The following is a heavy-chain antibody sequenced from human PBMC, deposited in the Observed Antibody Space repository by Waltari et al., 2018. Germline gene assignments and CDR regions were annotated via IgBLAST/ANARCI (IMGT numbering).Heavy chain of an antibody. J-gene: IGHJ5*02. V-gene: IGHV4-34*01. CDR2: INHSGST. D-gene: IGHD6-6*01. CDR3: ARGWGQLRPNHWFDP. CDR1: GGSFSGYY. Sequence: QVQLQQWGAGLLKPSEPLSLTCAVYGGSFSGYYWTWIRQPPGKGLEWIGEINHSGSTNYNPSLKSRVTISVDTSKSQFSLKLSSVTAADTAVYYCARGWGQLRPNHWFDPWGQGTLVTVSS.